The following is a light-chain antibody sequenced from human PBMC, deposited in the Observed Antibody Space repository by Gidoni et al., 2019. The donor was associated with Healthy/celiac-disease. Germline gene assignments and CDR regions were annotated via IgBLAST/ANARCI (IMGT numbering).Light chain of an antibody. CDR2: GKN. Sequence: SSELTQDPAVSVALGQTVRITCQGDSLRSYYASWYQQKPGQAPVLVIYGKNNRPSGIPDRFSGSSSGNTAPLTITGAQAEDEADYYCNPRDSSGNHPFGTGTKVTVL. CDR3: NPRDSSGNHP. CDR1: SLRSYY. V-gene: IGLV3-19*01. J-gene: IGLJ1*01.